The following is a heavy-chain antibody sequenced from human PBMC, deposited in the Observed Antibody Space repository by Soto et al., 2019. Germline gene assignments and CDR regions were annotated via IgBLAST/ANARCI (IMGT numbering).Heavy chain of an antibody. CDR1: GFSFSNYA. Sequence: EVQLLESGGGLVQPGGSLRLSCAASGFSFSNYAMSWVRQAPGKGLEWVSATGGSGASTYYADSVKGRFTISRDNSKNILFLQKNSLRAEDTAVYYCANLSYCGGDCYSGGYAWGQGTLVTVSS. D-gene: IGHD2-21*02. CDR2: TGGSGAST. CDR3: ANLSYCGGDCYSGGYA. V-gene: IGHV3-23*01. J-gene: IGHJ5*02.